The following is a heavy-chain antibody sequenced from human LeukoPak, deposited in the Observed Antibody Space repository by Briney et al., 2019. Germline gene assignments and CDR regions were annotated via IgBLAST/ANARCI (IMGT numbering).Heavy chain of an antibody. CDR3: ARDGSYSGSGSLIDYYYYAMDV. CDR1: GFTFNNNA. J-gene: IGHJ6*02. Sequence: AGGSLRLSCATSGFTFNNNAMSWVRQAPGKGLEWVSAINGGGDATEYADSVKGRFTTSRDNSKNTLYLQMNSLRPDDTALYYCARDGSYSGSGSLIDYYYYAMDVWGQGTAVTVSS. CDR2: INGGGDAT. V-gene: IGHV3-23*01. D-gene: IGHD3-10*01.